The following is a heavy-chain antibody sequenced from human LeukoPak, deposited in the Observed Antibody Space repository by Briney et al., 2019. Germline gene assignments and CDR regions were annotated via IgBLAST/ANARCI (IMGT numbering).Heavy chain of an antibody. D-gene: IGHD2-21*02. J-gene: IGHJ3*02. CDR2: IYYSGGI. V-gene: IGHV4-28*05. CDR1: GYSISTSNY. Sequence: TSETLSLTCSVSGYSISTSNYWAWIRQPPGRGLEWIGHIYYSGGIYYNPSLKSRVTMSVDTSRNQFSLKLSSVTAVDAAVYYCARKTTAGPTKAAFDIWGQGTMVAVST. CDR3: ARKTTAGPTKAAFDI.